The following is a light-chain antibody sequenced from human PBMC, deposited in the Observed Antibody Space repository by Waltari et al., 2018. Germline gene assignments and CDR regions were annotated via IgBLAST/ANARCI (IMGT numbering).Light chain of an antibody. CDR3: AAWDDSLNGRV. CDR2: SNN. Sequence: QSVLTQPPSASGTPGQRVTISCSGRSSNIGRNTVNWYQQLPGTAPKLLIYSNNQRPSGVPDRCSGSKSGTSASLDISGLQSEDEADYYCAAWDDSLNGRVFGGGTKLTVL. CDR1: SSNIGRNT. J-gene: IGLJ3*02. V-gene: IGLV1-44*01.